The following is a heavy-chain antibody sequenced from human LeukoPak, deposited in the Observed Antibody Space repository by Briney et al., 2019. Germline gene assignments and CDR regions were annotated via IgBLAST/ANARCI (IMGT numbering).Heavy chain of an antibody. CDR1: GFTFSSYG. CDR3: GAGIAVAGTSSGVDY. Sequence: GGSLRLSCAASGFTFSSYGMHWVRQAPGKGLEWVAVIWYDGSNKYYADSVKGRFTISRDNSKNTLYLQMNSLRAEDTAVYYCGAGIAVAGTSSGVDYWGQGTLVTVSS. D-gene: IGHD6-19*01. V-gene: IGHV3-33*01. CDR2: IWYDGSNK. J-gene: IGHJ4*02.